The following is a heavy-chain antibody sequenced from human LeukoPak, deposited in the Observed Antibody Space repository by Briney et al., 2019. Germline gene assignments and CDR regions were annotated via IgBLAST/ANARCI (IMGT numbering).Heavy chain of an antibody. V-gene: IGHV3-30-3*01. Sequence: GGSLRLSCAASGFTFSSYAMHWVRQAPGKGMEWEAVTSSDLNVKLYADSVKGRFTISRDNSRSTLYLQMNSLRPEDTAIYYCAREGYYGSGSPPSFYIDYWGQGTLVTVSS. CDR2: TSSDLNVK. CDR3: AREGYYGSGSPPSFYIDY. CDR1: GFTFSSYA. D-gene: IGHD3-10*01. J-gene: IGHJ4*02.